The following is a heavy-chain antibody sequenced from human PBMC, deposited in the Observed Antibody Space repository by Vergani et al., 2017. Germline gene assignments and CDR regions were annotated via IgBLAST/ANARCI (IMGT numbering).Heavy chain of an antibody. J-gene: IGHJ6*03. D-gene: IGHD2-15*01. CDR1: GYTFTSYA. CDR2: INAGNGNT. Sequence: QVQLVQSGAEVKKPGASVKVSCKASGYTFTSYALHWVRQAPGQRLEWMGWINAGNGNTKYSQKFQGRDTITRDTSASTAYMELSRRRSADTAGYYGAGGGYCSGGSCYGYYYYYMDVWGKGTTVTVSS. V-gene: IGHV1-3*01. CDR3: AGGGYCSGGSCYGYYYYYMDV.